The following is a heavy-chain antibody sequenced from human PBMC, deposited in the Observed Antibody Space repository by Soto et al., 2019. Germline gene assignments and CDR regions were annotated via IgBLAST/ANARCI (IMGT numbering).Heavy chain of an antibody. J-gene: IGHJ3*02. CDR2: IYYSGST. D-gene: IGHD4-17*01. Sequence: SLTCTVSGGSISSSSYYWGWIRQPPGKGLEWIGSIYYSGSTYYNPSLKSRVTISVDTSKNQFSLKLSSVTAADTAVYYCARLVYGDFAFDIWGQGTMVTVSS. V-gene: IGHV4-39*01. CDR1: GGSISSSSYY. CDR3: ARLVYGDFAFDI.